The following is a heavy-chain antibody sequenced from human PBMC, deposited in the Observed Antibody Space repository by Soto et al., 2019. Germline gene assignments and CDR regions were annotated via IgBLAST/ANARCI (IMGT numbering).Heavy chain of an antibody. D-gene: IGHD3-22*01. CDR3: ARPIQYYFDTSAQSAWFDP. CDR1: GGTFGSYA. J-gene: IGHJ5*02. CDR2: IIPIFSTP. V-gene: IGHV1-69*12. Sequence: QVQLVQSGAEVKKPGSSVKVSCKTSGGTFGSYAISWVRQAPGQGLEWMGGIIPIFSTPNYAQKFQGRVTNTADESTSTAYVELSSLRSEDTAVYYCARPIQYYFDTSAQSAWFDPWGQGTLVTVSS.